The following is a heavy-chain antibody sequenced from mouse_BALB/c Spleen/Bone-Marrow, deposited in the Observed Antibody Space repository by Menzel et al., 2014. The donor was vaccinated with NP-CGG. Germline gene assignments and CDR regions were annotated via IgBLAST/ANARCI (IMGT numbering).Heavy chain of an antibody. V-gene: IGHV5-17*02. CDR2: ISGGSSTI. CDR1: GFTFSSFG. J-gene: IGHJ4*01. CDR3: ARGVYGFVKYAMDY. D-gene: IGHD1-2*01. Sequence: EVKLMESGGGLVQPGGPRKLSCAASGFTFSSFGMHWVRQAPEKGLEWVAYISGGSSTIYYADTVKGRFTISRDNPKNTLFLQMTSLRSEDTAMYYCARGVYGFVKYAMDYWGRGSSVTGSS.